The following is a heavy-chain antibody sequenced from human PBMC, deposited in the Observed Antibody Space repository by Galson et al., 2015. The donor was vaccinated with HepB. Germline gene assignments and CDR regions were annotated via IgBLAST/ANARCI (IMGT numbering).Heavy chain of an antibody. Sequence: SLRLSCAASGFTFSSYGMHWVRQAPGKGLEWVAVISYDGSNKYYADSVKGRFTISRDNSKNTLYLQMNSLRAEDTAVYYCAKDNALREWGCGMAVSGQGTSFTVSS. D-gene: IGHD2-2*01. CDR2: ISYDGSNK. J-gene: IGHJ6*02. CDR1: GFTFSSYG. CDR3: AKDNALREWGCGMAV. V-gene: IGHV3-30*18.